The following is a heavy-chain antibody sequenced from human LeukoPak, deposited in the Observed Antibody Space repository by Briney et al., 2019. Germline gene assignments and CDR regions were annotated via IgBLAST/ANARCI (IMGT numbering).Heavy chain of an antibody. CDR1: GFTFSSYA. J-gene: IGHJ4*02. Sequence: GGSLRLSCAASGFTFSSYAMSWVRQAPGKGLEWVSAISGSGGSTYYADSVKGRFTISRDNAKNSLYLQMNSLRVEDTAIYYCARETPDSSGWDWGQGTLVTVSS. CDR3: ARETPDSSGWD. V-gene: IGHV3-23*01. D-gene: IGHD6-19*01. CDR2: ISGSGGST.